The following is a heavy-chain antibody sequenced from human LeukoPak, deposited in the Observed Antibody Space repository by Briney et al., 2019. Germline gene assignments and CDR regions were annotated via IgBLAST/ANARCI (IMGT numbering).Heavy chain of an antibody. Sequence: PSETLSLTCAVSGGSISSGGYSWSWIRQPPGKGLEWIGYIYHSGSTYYNPSLKSRVTISVDRSKSQFSLKLSSVTAADTAVYYCAREKWELRNAFDIWGQGTMVTVSS. V-gene: IGHV4-30-2*01. CDR1: GGSISSGGYS. CDR2: IYHSGST. D-gene: IGHD1-26*01. CDR3: AREKWELRNAFDI. J-gene: IGHJ3*02.